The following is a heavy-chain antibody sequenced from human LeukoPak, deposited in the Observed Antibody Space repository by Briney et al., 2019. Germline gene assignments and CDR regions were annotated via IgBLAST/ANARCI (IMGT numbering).Heavy chain of an antibody. D-gene: IGHD2-15*01. CDR2: IIPIFGTA. CDR1: GGTFSSYA. CDR3: ARDWVGYCNGGSCYSTTEFDY. Sequence: GASVKVSCKASGGTFSSYAISWVRQAPGQGLEWMGGIIPIFGTANYAQKFQGRVTITADKSTSTAYMELSSLRSEDTAVYYCARDWVGYCNGGSCYSTTEFDYWGQGTLVTVSS. J-gene: IGHJ4*02. V-gene: IGHV1-69*06.